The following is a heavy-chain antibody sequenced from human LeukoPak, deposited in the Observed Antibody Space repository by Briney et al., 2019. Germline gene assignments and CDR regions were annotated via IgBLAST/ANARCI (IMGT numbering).Heavy chain of an antibody. J-gene: IGHJ4*02. CDR2: IYYSGTT. CDR1: GGSISNYY. CDR3: ARDRIGAAGHFDY. V-gene: IGHV4-59*01. D-gene: IGHD6-13*01. Sequence: SETLSLTCTVSGGSISNYYWNWIRQPPGKGLEWIGYIYYSGTTNYNPSLKSRVSMSVDTSKNQFSLKLSSVTAADTAVYYCARDRIGAAGHFDYWGQGTLVTVSS.